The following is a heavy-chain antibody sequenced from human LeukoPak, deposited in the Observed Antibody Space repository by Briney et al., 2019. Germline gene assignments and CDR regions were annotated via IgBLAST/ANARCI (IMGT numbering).Heavy chain of an antibody. Sequence: GGSLRLSCAASGFTFSGSAMLWLRQASGKGLEGVGGIRSKANSYATAAPESEKGRFTISRDDSKNTAYLQMNSLKTEDTAVYYCTSPQTGASAPDYWGQGTLVTVSS. D-gene: IGHD7-27*01. CDR1: GFTFSGSA. CDR2: IRSKANSYAT. V-gene: IGHV3-73*01. CDR3: TSPQTGASAPDY. J-gene: IGHJ4*02.